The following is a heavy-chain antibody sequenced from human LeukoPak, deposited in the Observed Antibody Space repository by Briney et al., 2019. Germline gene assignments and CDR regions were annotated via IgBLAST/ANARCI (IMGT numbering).Heavy chain of an antibody. CDR2: IIPILGIA. D-gene: IGHD3-10*01. CDR3: ATRFGGYYYYYGMDV. J-gene: IGHJ6*02. Sequence: GASVKVSCKASGYTFTSYAISWVRQAPGQGLEWMGRIIPILGIANYAQKFQGRATITADKSTSTAYMELSSLRSEDTAVYYCATRFGGYYYYYGMDVWGQGTTVTVSS. CDR1: GYTFTSYA. V-gene: IGHV1-69*04.